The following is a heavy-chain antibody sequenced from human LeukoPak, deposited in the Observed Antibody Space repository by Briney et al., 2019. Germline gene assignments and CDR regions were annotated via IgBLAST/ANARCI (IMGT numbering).Heavy chain of an antibody. Sequence: PSETLSLTCAVYGGSFSGYYWSWIRQPPGKGLEWIGEISHSGSTNYNPSLKSRVTISVDTSKNQFSLKLSSVTAADTAVYYCARGQLVVPAAISVNWFDPWGQGTLVTVSS. CDR3: ARGQLVVPAAISVNWFDP. CDR1: GGSFSGYY. J-gene: IGHJ5*02. V-gene: IGHV4-34*01. D-gene: IGHD2-2*01. CDR2: ISHSGST.